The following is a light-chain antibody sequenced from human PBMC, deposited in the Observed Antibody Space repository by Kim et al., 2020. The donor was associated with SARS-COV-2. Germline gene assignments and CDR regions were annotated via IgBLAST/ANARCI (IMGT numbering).Light chain of an antibody. CDR3: QACDKTPWV. J-gene: IGLJ3*02. V-gene: IGLV3-1*01. CDR2: QDN. Sequence: SVAPGQTAHLPCSGDKLGDKFASWYQQKPGQSPVLVIYQDNKRPSGIPERISGSSSGNTATLTISGTHVLDEAHYYCQACDKTPWVFGGGTQLPVL. CDR1: KLGDKF.